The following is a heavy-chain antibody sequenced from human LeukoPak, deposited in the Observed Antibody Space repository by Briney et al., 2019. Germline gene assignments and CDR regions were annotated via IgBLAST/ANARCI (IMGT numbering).Heavy chain of an antibody. J-gene: IGHJ6*03. V-gene: IGHV5-51*01. CDR2: IYPGDSDT. Sequence: GESLKISCQGSGYSFTSYWIGWVRQMPGKGLEWMGIIYPGDSDTRYSPSFQGQVTISADKSISTAYLQWSSLKASDTAMYYCARTLRFLEFHYYYMDVWGKGTTVTVSS. D-gene: IGHD3-3*01. CDR3: ARTLRFLEFHYYYMDV. CDR1: GYSFTSYW.